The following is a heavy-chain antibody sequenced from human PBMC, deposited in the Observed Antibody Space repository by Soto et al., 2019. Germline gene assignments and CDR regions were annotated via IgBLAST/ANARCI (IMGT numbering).Heavy chain of an antibody. CDR2: ITGGGTDT. CDR1: GFTFSTYA. Sequence: EVQLLDSGGHLVQPGGSLRLSCAASGFTFSTYAMNWVRQAPGKRLEWVSSITGGGTDTYYADSVKGRFTISRDNSKNTLYLQMSSLRAEDTAVYYCAKGFSSSWTGYFDYWGQGTLVTVSS. CDR3: AKGFSSSWTGYFDY. J-gene: IGHJ4*02. D-gene: IGHD6-13*01. V-gene: IGHV3-23*01.